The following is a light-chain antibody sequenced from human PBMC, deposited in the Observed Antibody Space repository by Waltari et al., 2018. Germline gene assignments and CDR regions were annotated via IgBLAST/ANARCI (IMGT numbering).Light chain of an antibody. V-gene: IGKV1-33*01. J-gene: IGKJ4*01. CDR3: QQYDNLPLT. CDR2: DSS. Sequence: DIQMTQSPFSLSASVGDRVTITCQASQDISNYLNWYQQKAGKAPKTLIYDSSNLETGVPSRFSGSGSGTDFTFTISSLQPEDIATYYCQQYDNLPLTFGGGTKVEIK. CDR1: QDISNY.